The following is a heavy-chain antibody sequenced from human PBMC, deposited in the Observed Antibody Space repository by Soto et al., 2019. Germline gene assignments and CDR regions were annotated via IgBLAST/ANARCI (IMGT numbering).Heavy chain of an antibody. CDR3: ARATVGGVLAAFDL. Sequence: GASVKVSCKASGFTFTSSAVQWVRQARGQRLEWIGWIVVGSGSTSYAQKFQERVTITRDMSTSTAYMELSSLRAEDTAVYFCARATVGGVLAAFDLWGQGTMVTVSS. CDR1: GFTFTSSA. CDR2: IVVGSGST. D-gene: IGHD1-26*01. V-gene: IGHV1-58*01. J-gene: IGHJ3*01.